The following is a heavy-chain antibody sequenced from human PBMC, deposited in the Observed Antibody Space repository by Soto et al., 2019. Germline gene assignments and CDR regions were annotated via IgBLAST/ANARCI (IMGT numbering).Heavy chain of an antibody. J-gene: IGHJ4*02. D-gene: IGHD2-2*02. CDR3: ATDRYTAAEY. CDR1: GSTFSMSA. Sequence: RLSCAATGSTFSMSAMHWIRQAPGKGLEWVTVISYDGSNKYYSDSVRGRFTISRDNSKKTLYLQMNSLRPEDTGVYYCATDRYTAAEYWGQGTLVTVSS. CDR2: ISYDGSNK. V-gene: IGHV3-30-3*01.